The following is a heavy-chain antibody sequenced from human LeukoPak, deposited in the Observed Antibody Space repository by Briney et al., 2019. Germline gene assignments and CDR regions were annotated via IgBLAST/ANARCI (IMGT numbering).Heavy chain of an antibody. V-gene: IGHV3-48*01. Sequence: DPGGSLRLSCAASGFTFSNYNMNWVRQAPGKGLEWVSHITSSSTIYYADSVKGRFTISRDNAKNSLYLQMNSLRAEDTAVYYCASIKVAVAGSGAWGQGTLVTVSS. CDR2: ITSSSTI. D-gene: IGHD6-19*01. J-gene: IGHJ4*02. CDR1: GFTFSNYN. CDR3: ASIKVAVAGSGA.